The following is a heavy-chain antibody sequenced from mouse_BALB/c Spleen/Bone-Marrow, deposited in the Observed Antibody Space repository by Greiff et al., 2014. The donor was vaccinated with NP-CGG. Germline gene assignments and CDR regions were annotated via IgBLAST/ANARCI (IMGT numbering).Heavy chain of an antibody. V-gene: IGHV1-5*01. Sequence: EVQLQQSGTVLARPGASVKMSCKASGYTFTSYWMHWVKQRPGQGLEWIGAIYPGNSDTSYNQKFKGKAKLTAVTSTSTAYMELSSLTNEDSAVYYCTNLYDYDEGYWGQGTTPTVSS. CDR2: IYPGNSDT. D-gene: IGHD2-4*01. J-gene: IGHJ2*01. CDR1: GYTFTSYW. CDR3: TNLYDYDEGY.